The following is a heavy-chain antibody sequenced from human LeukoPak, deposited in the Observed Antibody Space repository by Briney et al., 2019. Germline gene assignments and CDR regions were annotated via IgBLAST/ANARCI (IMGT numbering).Heavy chain of an antibody. CDR3: ARVRYERLAFDY. Sequence: PSETLSLTCTVSGGSFSSSNYYWSWIRQPPGKGLEWIGYIYYSGSTNYNPSLKSRVTISVDTSKNQFSLKLSSVTAADTAVYYCARVRYERLAFDYWGQGTLVTVSS. CDR2: IYYSGST. J-gene: IGHJ4*02. D-gene: IGHD6-25*01. CDR1: GGSFSSSNYY. V-gene: IGHV4-61*01.